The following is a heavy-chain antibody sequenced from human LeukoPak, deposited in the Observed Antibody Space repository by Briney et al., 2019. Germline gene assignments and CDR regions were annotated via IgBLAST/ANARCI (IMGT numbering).Heavy chain of an antibody. CDR3: ARRDYMDV. CDR2: IYHSGST. J-gene: IGHJ6*03. CDR1: GYSISSGYY. Sequence: PSETLSLTCAVSGYSISSGYYWGWIWQPPGKGLEWIGSIYHSGSTYYNPSLKSRVTISVDTSKNQFSLKLSSVTAADTAVYYCARRDYMDVWGKGTTVTVSS. V-gene: IGHV4-38-2*01.